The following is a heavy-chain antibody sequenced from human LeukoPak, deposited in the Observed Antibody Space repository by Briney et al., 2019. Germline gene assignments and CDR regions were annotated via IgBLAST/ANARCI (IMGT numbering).Heavy chain of an antibody. J-gene: IGHJ4*02. CDR1: GFTFSSYS. Sequence: GGSLRLSCAASGFTFSSYSMNWVRQAPGKGLEWVSYISSSGSTIYYADSVKGRFTISRDNAKNSLYLQMNSLRAEDTAVYYCAYGSGRSAFDYWGQGTLVTVSS. D-gene: IGHD3-10*01. CDR3: AYGSGRSAFDY. CDR2: ISSSGSTI. V-gene: IGHV3-48*04.